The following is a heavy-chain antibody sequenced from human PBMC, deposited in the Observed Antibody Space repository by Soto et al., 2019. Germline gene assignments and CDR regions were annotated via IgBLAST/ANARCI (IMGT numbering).Heavy chain of an antibody. CDR2: ISYDGTYK. CDR1: GFTISGYT. D-gene: IGHD3-3*01. V-gene: IGHV3-30-3*01. J-gene: IGHJ5*02. Sequence: PGGSLRLSCAASGFTISGYTMHWVRQSPGKGLEWVAVISYDGTYKYYAVSVRGRFTISRDNSKNMLYLQMNSLRAEDSALYYCARVFSCNCFDPWGQGTLVTVSS. CDR3: ARVFSCNCFDP.